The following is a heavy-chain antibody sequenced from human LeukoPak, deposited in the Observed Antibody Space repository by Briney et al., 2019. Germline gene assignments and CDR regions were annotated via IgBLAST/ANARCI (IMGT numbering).Heavy chain of an antibody. V-gene: IGHV3-30*18. CDR3: TNSDDYGDY. J-gene: IGHJ4*02. CDR1: GFTFSNYW. CDR2: IAFDDTDR. Sequence: PGGSLRLSCAASGFTFSNYWMSWVRQAPGKGLEWVAAIAFDDTDRYYIDSVKGRFTISRDDSKNTLYLHMTSLRAEDTAVYYCTNSDDYGDYWGQGTLVTVSS.